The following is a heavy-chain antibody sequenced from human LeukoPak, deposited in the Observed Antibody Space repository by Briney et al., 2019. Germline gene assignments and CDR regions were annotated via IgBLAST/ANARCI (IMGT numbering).Heavy chain of an antibody. Sequence: SETLSLTCTVSGGSISSGGYYWSWIRQHPGKSLEWIGYIYYSGSTYYNPSLKSRVTISVDTAKNQFSLKLSSVTAADTAVYYCARESPYSSGYYSDAYWGQGTLVTVSS. J-gene: IGHJ4*02. CDR3: ARESPYSSGYYSDAY. CDR2: IYYSGST. CDR1: GGSISSGGYY. D-gene: IGHD3-22*01. V-gene: IGHV4-31*03.